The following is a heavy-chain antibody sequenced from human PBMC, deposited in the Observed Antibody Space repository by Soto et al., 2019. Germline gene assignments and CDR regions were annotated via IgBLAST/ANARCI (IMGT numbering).Heavy chain of an antibody. CDR3: AKESDFDWLFPHFDY. V-gene: IGHV3-23*01. Sequence: PGWSLRLSCAASGFTFSSYAMSWVRQAPRKGLEWVSAISGSGGSTYYADSVKGRFTISRDNSKNTLYLQMNSLRAEDTAVYYCAKESDFDWLFPHFDYWGQGTLVTVSS. J-gene: IGHJ4*02. CDR1: GFTFSSYA. D-gene: IGHD3-9*01. CDR2: ISGSGGST.